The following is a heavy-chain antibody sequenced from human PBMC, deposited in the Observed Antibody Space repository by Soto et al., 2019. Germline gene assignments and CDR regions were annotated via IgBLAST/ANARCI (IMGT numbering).Heavy chain of an antibody. V-gene: IGHV1-69*02. CDR3: ARVKGVNGGDYSWYFDL. Sequence: QVQLVQSGAEVKKPGSSVQVSCKASGGTFSSYTISWVRQAPGQGLEWMGRIIPILGIANYARKFQGRVTITADKSTSTAYKELSSLRSEDTAVYYCARVKGVNGGDYSWYFDLWGRGTLVTVSS. CDR2: IIPILGIA. CDR1: GGTFSSYT. J-gene: IGHJ2*01. D-gene: IGHD4-17*01.